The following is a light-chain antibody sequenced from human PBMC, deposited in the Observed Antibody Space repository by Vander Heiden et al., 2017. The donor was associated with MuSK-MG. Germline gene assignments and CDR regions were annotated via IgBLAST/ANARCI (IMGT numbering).Light chain of an antibody. CDR2: SAS. CDR1: EGIRSY. Sequence: IQLTQSPSSLSASVVDGVAITYRASEGIRSYLAWYQQKPGKAPKLLIYSASTRQSGVPSRFSGSGSGTDFTLTISSLQPEDVATYYCQQLNNYPSLTFGPGTRVDIK. V-gene: IGKV1-9*01. J-gene: IGKJ3*01. CDR3: QQLNNYPSLT.